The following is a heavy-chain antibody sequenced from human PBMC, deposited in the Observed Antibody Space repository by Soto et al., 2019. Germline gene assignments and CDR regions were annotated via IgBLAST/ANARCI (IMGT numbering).Heavy chain of an antibody. J-gene: IGHJ1*01. CDR2: INHSGST. V-gene: IGHV4-34*01. CDR3: AKPGYSSGWYVQY. Sequence: KPSETLSLTCAVYGGSFSGYYWSWIRQPPGKGLEWIGEINHSGSTNYNPSLKSRVTISVDTPKNQFSLKLSSVTAADTAVYYCAKPGYSSGWYVQYWGQGTLVTV. D-gene: IGHD6-19*01. CDR1: GGSFSGYY.